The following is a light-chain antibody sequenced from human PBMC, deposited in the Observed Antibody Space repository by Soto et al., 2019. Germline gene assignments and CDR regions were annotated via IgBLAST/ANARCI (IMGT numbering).Light chain of an antibody. CDR1: SSDVGGYNY. Sequence: SVLTQPASVSGSPGQSITISCTGTSSDVGGYNYVSWYQQHPGKAPKVIIFEVSNRPSGVSNRFSGPKSGNTASLIISGLQAEDEADYYCSSYTSTSTLYVFGTGTKVTV. CDR3: SSYTSTSTLYV. CDR2: EVS. J-gene: IGLJ1*01. V-gene: IGLV2-14*01.